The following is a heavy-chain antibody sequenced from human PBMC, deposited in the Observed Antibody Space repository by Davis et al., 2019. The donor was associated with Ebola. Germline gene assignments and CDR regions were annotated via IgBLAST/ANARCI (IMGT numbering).Heavy chain of an antibody. CDR3: AKSLYCGGDCSAFDI. Sequence: GGSLRLSCAASGFTFDDYAMHWVRQAPGKGLVWVSGISWNSGSIGYADSVKGRFTISRDNAKNSLYLQMNSLRAEDTALYYCAKSLYCGGDCSAFDIWGQGTMVTVSS. D-gene: IGHD2-21*01. CDR1: GFTFDDYA. V-gene: IGHV3-9*01. J-gene: IGHJ3*02. CDR2: ISWNSGSI.